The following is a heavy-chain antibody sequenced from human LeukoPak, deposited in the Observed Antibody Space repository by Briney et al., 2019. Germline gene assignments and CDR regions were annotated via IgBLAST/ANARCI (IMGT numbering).Heavy chain of an antibody. D-gene: IGHD4-17*01. V-gene: IGHV1-69*05. CDR3: ARDYYGDYGLLDY. Sequence: SVKVSCKASGGTFCSYAISWVRQAPGQGLEWLGGIIPIFGTANYAQKFQGRVTITTDESTSTAYMELSSLRSEYTAVYYCARDYYGDYGLLDYWGQGTLVTVSS. CDR1: GGTFCSYA. J-gene: IGHJ4*02. CDR2: IIPIFGTA.